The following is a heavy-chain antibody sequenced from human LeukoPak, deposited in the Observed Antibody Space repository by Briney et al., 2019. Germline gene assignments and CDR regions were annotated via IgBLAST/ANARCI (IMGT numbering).Heavy chain of an antibody. CDR2: ISYSGST. D-gene: IGHD6-19*01. CDR1: SGSISSYY. J-gene: IGHJ4*02. CDR3: ARGGWYEDY. V-gene: IGHV4-59*01. Sequence: SETLSLTCTVSSGSISSYYWSWIRQPPGKGLEWIGYISYSGSTNYNPSLKSRVTMSVDTSKNQFSLNLRSVTAADTAVYYCARGGWYEDYWGQGTLVTVSS.